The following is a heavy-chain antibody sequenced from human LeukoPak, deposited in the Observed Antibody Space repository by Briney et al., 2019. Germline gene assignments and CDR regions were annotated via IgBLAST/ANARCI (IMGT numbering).Heavy chain of an antibody. D-gene: IGHD2-15*01. V-gene: IGHV3-74*01. CDR1: GFTFSNAW. Sequence: GGSLRLFCAASGFTFSNAWMSWVRQAPGKGLVWVSRIKSDGSRTDYADSVKGRFTISRDNAKNTLYLQMNSLRAEDTAVYYCARELPFDYWGQGTLVTVSS. CDR2: IKSDGSRT. J-gene: IGHJ4*02. CDR3: ARELPFDY.